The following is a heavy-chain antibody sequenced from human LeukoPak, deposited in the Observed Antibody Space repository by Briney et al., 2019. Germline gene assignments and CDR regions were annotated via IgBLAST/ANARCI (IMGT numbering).Heavy chain of an antibody. J-gene: IGHJ3*02. CDR3: AREIYYDSSGYGDAFDI. D-gene: IGHD3-22*01. V-gene: IGHV3-21*04. CDR2: ISSSSSYI. Sequence: GGSLRLSCAASGFTFSSYSMNWVRQAPGKGLEWVSSISSSSSYIYYADSVKGRFTISRDNAKNSLYLQMNSLRAEDTAVYYCAREIYYDSSGYGDAFDIWGQGTMVTVSS. CDR1: GFTFSSYS.